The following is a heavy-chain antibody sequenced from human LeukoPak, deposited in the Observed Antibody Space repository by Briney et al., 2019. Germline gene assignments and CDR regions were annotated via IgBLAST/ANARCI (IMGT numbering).Heavy chain of an antibody. Sequence: SETLSLTCAVYGGSFSGYYWSWIRQPPGKGLEWIGEINHSGSTNYNPSLKSRVTISVDTSKNQFSLKLSSVTAADTAVYYCARQGIAAAVFRYRGQGTLVTVSS. V-gene: IGHV4-34*01. CDR1: GGSFSGYY. CDR2: INHSGST. CDR3: ARQGIAAAVFRY. J-gene: IGHJ4*02. D-gene: IGHD6-13*01.